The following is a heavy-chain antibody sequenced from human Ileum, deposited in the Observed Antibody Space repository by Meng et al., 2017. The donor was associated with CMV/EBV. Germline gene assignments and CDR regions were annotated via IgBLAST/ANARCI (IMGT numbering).Heavy chain of an antibody. J-gene: IGHJ4*02. CDR1: RGSSSSDY. CDR2: IYTSGST. V-gene: IGHV4-4*07. D-gene: IGHD6-13*01. CDR3: ARGPYSSSWSSFDY. Sequence: QVRLQESGPGSVRPSATLSSTCTVSRGSSSSDYWSWIRQPAGKGLEWMGRIYTSGSTNYNPSLKSRATMSVDTSKTQFSLKLSSVTAADTAVYYCARGPYSSSWSSFDYWGQGTLVTVSS.